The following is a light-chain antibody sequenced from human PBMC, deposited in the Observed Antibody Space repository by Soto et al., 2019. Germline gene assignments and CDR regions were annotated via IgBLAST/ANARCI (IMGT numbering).Light chain of an antibody. Sequence: QSVLTQPASVSGSPGQSITISCTGTSSDVGGYNYVSWYQQHPGKAHKLMIYEVSTRPSGVSNRFSGSKSGNTASLTISGLQAEDEADYYCNSYTSSSTWVFGGGTKLTVL. J-gene: IGLJ3*02. CDR3: NSYTSSSTWV. V-gene: IGLV2-14*01. CDR1: SSDVGGYNY. CDR2: EVS.